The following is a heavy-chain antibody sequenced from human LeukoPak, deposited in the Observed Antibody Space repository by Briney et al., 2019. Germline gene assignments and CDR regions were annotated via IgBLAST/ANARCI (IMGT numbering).Heavy chain of an antibody. CDR3: ARDQYCSSTSCSPPSYCYGMDV. Sequence: GGSLRLSCAASGFTFSSYAMHWVRQAPGKGLEWVAVISYDGSNKYYADSVKGRFTISRDNSKNTLYLQMNSLRAEDTAVYYCARDQYCSSTSCSPPSYCYGMDVWGKGTTVTVSS. CDR1: GFTFSSYA. D-gene: IGHD2-2*01. CDR2: ISYDGSNK. V-gene: IGHV3-30*04. J-gene: IGHJ6*04.